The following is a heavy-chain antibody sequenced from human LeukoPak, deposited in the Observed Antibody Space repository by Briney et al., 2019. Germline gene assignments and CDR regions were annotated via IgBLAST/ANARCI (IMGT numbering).Heavy chain of an antibody. J-gene: IGHJ3*02. CDR3: ARAYGPVAFDI. V-gene: IGHV1-3*01. Sequence: ASVKVSCKASGHTFTSYAMHWVRQAPGQRLEWMGWINAGNGNTKYSQKFQGRVTITRDTSASTAYMELSSLRSEDTAVYYCARAYGPVAFDIWGQGTMVTVSS. D-gene: IGHD4-17*01. CDR1: GHTFTSYA. CDR2: INAGNGNT.